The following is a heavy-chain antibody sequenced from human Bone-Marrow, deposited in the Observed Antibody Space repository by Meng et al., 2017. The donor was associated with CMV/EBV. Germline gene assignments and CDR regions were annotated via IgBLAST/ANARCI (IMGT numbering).Heavy chain of an antibody. D-gene: IGHD1-26*01. CDR3: ASVGNGYWFDP. J-gene: IGHJ5*02. CDR2: LYHGASP. V-gene: IGHV4-30-2*06. CDR1: HRSVSGSGSS. Sequence: AASHRSVSGSGSSWSWIRHSPRSDLQLIRYLYHGASPSYNPSLQGRVASSIDRSKSQFSLKLSSVAPADAAIYYCASVGNGYWFDPWGQGTLVTVSS.